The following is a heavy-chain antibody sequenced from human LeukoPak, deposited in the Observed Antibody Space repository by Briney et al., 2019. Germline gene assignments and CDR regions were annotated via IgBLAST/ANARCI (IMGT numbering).Heavy chain of an antibody. J-gene: IGHJ5*02. CDR3: ARDRYYYDSSGTRWFDP. Sequence: SSETLSVTCTVSGGSISSYYWSWIRQPPGKGLEWIGYIYYSGSTNYKPSLKSRVTISVDTSKNQFSLKLSSVTAADTAVYYCARDRYYYDSSGTRWFDPWGQGTLVTVSS. CDR2: IYYSGST. V-gene: IGHV4-59*01. CDR1: GGSISSYY. D-gene: IGHD3-22*01.